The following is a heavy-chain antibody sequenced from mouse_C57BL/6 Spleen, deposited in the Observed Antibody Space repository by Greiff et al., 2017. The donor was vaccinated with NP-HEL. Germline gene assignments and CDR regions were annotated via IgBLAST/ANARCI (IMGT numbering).Heavy chain of an antibody. CDR2: IYPGDGDT. CDR3: ARSRTTVVANYAMDY. CDR1: GYAFSSYW. Sequence: VQLQQSGAELVKPGASVKISCKASGYAFSSYWMNWVKQRPGKGLEWIGQIYPGDGDTNYNGKFKGKATLTADKSSSTAYMQLSSLTSEDSAVYFCARSRTTVVANYAMDYWGQGTSVTVSS. J-gene: IGHJ4*01. D-gene: IGHD1-1*01. V-gene: IGHV1-80*01.